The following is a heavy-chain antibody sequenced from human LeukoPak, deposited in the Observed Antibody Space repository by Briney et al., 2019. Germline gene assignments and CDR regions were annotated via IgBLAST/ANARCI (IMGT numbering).Heavy chain of an antibody. D-gene: IGHD2-15*01. CDR1: GFTVSSNS. CDR2: IYSDNT. CDR3: ARSVVAATETFDY. V-gene: IGHV3-53*01. Sequence: GGSLRLSCTVSGFTVSSNSMSWVRQAPGKGLEWVSFIYSDNTHYSDSVKGRFTISRDNSKNTLYLQMNSLRAEDTAVYYCARSVVAATETFDYWGQGTLVTVSS. J-gene: IGHJ4*02.